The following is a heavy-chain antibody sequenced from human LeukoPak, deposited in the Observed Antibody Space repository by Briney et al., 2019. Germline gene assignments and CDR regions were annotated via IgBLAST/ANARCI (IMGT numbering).Heavy chain of an antibody. D-gene: IGHD3-9*01. J-gene: IGHJ6*02. CDR1: GGSISSYY. CDR2: IYYSGST. V-gene: IGHV4-59*08. CDR3: ARHARRYDILTGYYALGMDV. Sequence: SETLSLTCTASGGSISSYYWSWIRQPPGKGLEWIGYIYYSGSTNYNPSLKSRVTISVDTSKNQFSLKLSSVTAADTAVYYCARHARRYDILTGYYALGMDVWGQGTTVTVSS.